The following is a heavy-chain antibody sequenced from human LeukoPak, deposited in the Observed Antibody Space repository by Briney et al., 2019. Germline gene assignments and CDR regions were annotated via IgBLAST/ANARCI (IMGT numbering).Heavy chain of an antibody. D-gene: IGHD3-22*01. Sequence: GGSLRLSCAASGFTFSNAWMSWVRQAPGKGLEWVSVIYRGGNTDYADSVKGRFTISRDNSTNTVYLQMNSLRVDDTAVYYCARVGYFDNTGLDYWGQGTLVTVSS. V-gene: IGHV3-66*01. CDR2: IYRGGNT. CDR3: ARVGYFDNTGLDY. CDR1: GFTFSNAW. J-gene: IGHJ4*02.